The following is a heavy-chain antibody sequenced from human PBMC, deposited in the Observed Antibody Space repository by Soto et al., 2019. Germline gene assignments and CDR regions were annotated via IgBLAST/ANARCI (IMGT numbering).Heavy chain of an antibody. J-gene: IGHJ4*02. CDR3: ERDGTTVVTELDY. V-gene: IGHV3-21*01. CDR2: ISSSGSNI. CDR1: GFTFSSYS. D-gene: IGHD4-17*01. Sequence: EVQLVESGGGLVKPGGSLRLSCAASGFTFSSYSMNWVRQAPGKGLEWVSSISSSGSNIYYADSVKGRFTISRDNAKNSLYLQMKSLSAEDTDVYYCERDGTTVVTELDYWGQGTLVTVSS.